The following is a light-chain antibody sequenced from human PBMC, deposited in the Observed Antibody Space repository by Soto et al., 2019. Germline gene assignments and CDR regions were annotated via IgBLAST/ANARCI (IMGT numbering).Light chain of an antibody. V-gene: IGKV1-39*01. CDR2: AAS. Sequence: DIQMTQSPSSLSASVGDRVTITCRASQSISSYLNCYQQKPGKAPKLLIYAASSVQSGVPSRFSGSGSGKDFTLTISSLQPEDFATYYCQQSYSTPWTFGQGTKVDIK. J-gene: IGKJ1*01. CDR3: QQSYSTPWT. CDR1: QSISSY.